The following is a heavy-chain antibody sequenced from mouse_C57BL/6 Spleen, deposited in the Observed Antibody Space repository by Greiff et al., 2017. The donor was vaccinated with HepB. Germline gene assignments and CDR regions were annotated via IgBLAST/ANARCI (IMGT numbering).Heavy chain of an antibody. D-gene: IGHD1-1*01. J-gene: IGHJ1*03. CDR1: GYTFTDYE. CDR3: TRAYGSSDWYFDV. CDR2: IDPETGGT. V-gene: IGHV1-15*01. Sequence: VQLQESGAELVRPGASVTLSCKASGYTFTDYEMHWVKQTPVHGLEWIGAIDPETGGTAYNQKFKGKAILTADKSSSTAYMELRSLTSEDSAVYYCTRAYGSSDWYFDVWGTGTTVTVSS.